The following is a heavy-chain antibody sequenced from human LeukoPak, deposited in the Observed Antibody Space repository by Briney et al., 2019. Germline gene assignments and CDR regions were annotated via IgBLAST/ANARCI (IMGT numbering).Heavy chain of an antibody. CDR3: AKRCSSFSCLQD. D-gene: IGHD2-2*01. CDR1: GFTFSNFY. Sequence: PGGSLRLSCAASGFTFSNFYMTWIRQAPGKGLEWVSYISNSGTTIYYADSVKGRFSISRDNAKSSVYLQMNSLRAEDSAVYYCAKRCSSFSCLQDWGQGTLVTVSS. CDR2: ISNSGTTI. V-gene: IGHV3-11*04. J-gene: IGHJ1*01.